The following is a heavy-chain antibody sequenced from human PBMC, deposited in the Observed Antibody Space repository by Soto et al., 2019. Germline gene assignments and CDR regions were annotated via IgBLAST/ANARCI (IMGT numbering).Heavy chain of an antibody. CDR2: SSDSGTFT. Sequence: QVHFVESGGGLVKPGGSLRLSCAASGFTFSDYYMSWIRQAPGKGLEWLSYSSDSGTFTRYADSVKGRFSISRDNAKISLYVQVNNLRGEDTAIYSCARSGDNYNLLDYWGQGTPVTVSS. CDR1: GFTFSDYY. V-gene: IGHV3-11*06. J-gene: IGHJ4*02. CDR3: ARSGDNYNLLDY. D-gene: IGHD1-1*01.